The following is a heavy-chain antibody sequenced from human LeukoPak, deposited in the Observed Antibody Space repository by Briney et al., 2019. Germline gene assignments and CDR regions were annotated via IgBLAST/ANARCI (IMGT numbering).Heavy chain of an antibody. V-gene: IGHV4-61*02. Sequence: SETLSLSCTVSSGSISSSSYYWGWIRQPAGKGLEWIGRIYTSGSTNYNPSLKSRVTISVDTSKNQFSLKLSSVTAADTAVYYCARDRHYYDSSGYDYWGQGTLVTVSS. CDR3: ARDRHYYDSSGYDY. D-gene: IGHD3-22*01. CDR2: IYTSGST. CDR1: SGSISSSSYY. J-gene: IGHJ4*02.